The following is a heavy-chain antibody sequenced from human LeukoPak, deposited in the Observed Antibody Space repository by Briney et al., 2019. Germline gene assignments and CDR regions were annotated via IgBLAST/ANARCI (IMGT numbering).Heavy chain of an antibody. V-gene: IGHV3-48*03. CDR2: ISSSGSTI. CDR3: ARGLDGAKDRKRFDY. D-gene: IGHD5-24*01. CDR1: GFTFSSYK. J-gene: IGHJ4*02. Sequence: GGSLRLSCAASGFTFSSYKMNWVRQAPGKGLEWVSYISSSGSTIYYADSVKGRFTISRDNAKNSLYLQMNSLRAEDTAVYYCARGLDGAKDRKRFDYWGQGTLVTVSS.